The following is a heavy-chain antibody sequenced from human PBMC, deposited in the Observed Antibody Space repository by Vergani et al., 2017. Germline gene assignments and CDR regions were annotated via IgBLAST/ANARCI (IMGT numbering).Heavy chain of an antibody. CDR3: AKDWSEYSSSSYFDY. CDR2: ISGSGGST. CDR1: GFTFSSYA. D-gene: IGHD6-6*01. J-gene: IGHJ4*02. Sequence: EVQLLESGGGLVQPGGSLRLSCAASGFTFSSYAMSWVRQAPGKGLEWVSAISGSGGSTYYADSVKGRFTISRDNSKNTLYLQMNSLRAEDKAVYYCAKDWSEYSSSSYFDYWGQGTLVTVSS. V-gene: IGHV3-23*01.